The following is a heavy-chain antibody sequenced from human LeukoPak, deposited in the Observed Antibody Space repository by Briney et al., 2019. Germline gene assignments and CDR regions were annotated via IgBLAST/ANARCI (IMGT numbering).Heavy chain of an antibody. V-gene: IGHV4-59*01. CDR1: GGSISSYY. CDR2: IYYSGST. D-gene: IGHD2-15*01. Sequence: PSETLSLTCTVSGGSISSYYWSWIRQPPGKGLEWIGYIYYSGSTNYNPSLKSRVTISVDTSKNQFSLKLSSVTAADTVVYYCPRLGYCSGGSCYAHAPYYYYYYMDVWGKGTTVTVSS. J-gene: IGHJ6*03. CDR3: PRLGYCSGGSCYAHAPYYYYYYMDV.